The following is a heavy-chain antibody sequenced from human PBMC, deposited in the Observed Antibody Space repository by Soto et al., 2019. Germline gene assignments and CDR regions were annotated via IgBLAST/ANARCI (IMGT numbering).Heavy chain of an antibody. J-gene: IGHJ4*02. CDR3: VRTSLVVAAATREGY. V-gene: IGHV3-74*01. Sequence: EVQLVESGGGLVQPGGSLRLSCAASGFTFSSYWMHWVRQAPGKGLVWVSRINSDGSSTSYADSVKGRFTISRDNAKNTLYLQMHSLRAEDTAVYYCVRTSLVVAAATREGYWGQGTLVTVSS. D-gene: IGHD2-15*01. CDR2: INSDGSST. CDR1: GFTFSSYW.